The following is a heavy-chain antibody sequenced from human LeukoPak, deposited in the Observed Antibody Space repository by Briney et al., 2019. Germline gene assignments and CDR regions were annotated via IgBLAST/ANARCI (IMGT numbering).Heavy chain of an antibody. CDR2: INHSGST. CDR3: ATGGVYDILTGRHGDY. J-gene: IGHJ4*02. V-gene: IGHV4-34*08. D-gene: IGHD3-9*01. Sequence: LGLSCAASGFTFSSYEMNWVRQAPGKGLEWIGEINHSGSTNYNPSLKSRVTISVDTSKNQFSLKLSSVTAADTAVYYCATGGVYDILTGRHGDYWGQGTLVTVSS. CDR1: GFTFSSYE.